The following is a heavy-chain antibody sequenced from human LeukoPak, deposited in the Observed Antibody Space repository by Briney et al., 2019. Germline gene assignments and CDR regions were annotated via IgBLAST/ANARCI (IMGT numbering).Heavy chain of an antibody. Sequence: GGSLILSCAASGFTFSSYGMHWVRQAPGKGLEGVAFIRYDGSNKYYADSVKGRFTISRDNSKNTLYLQMNSLRAEDTAVYYCAKGYYYCSGTYYNGQEYYYYYYMDVWGKGTTVTISS. J-gene: IGHJ6*03. CDR3: AKGYYYCSGTYYNGQEYYYYYYMDV. CDR1: GFTFSSYG. V-gene: IGHV3-30*02. CDR2: IRYDGSNK. D-gene: IGHD3-10*01.